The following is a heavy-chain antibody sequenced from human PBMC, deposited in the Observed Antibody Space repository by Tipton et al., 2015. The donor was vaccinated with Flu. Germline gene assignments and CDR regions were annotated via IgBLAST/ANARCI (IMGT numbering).Heavy chain of an antibody. CDR2: IDTSGHAI. J-gene: IGHJ3*02. CDR3: ATDPDAFYYDTWAVDI. V-gene: IGHV3-23*01. CDR1: GFNFNTYA. Sequence: GSLRLSCAASGFNFNTYAFNWVRQAPGKGLEWVSSIDTSGHAIYYADSVKGRSTISRDNSKNTLFLQMSSLRAEDTAMYFCATDPDAFYYDTWAVDIWGQGTMLTVSS. D-gene: IGHD3-22*01.